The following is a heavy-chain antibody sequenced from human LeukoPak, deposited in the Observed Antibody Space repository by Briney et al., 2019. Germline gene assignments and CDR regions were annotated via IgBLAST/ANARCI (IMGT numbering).Heavy chain of an antibody. CDR3: AKQGGLD. J-gene: IGHJ4*02. Sequence: PGGSLKISCQGSGYSFSNYWIGWVRPLPGKGLGWMRVVYLYASGVRYSPAFEGQGAASSDTSISPAYMHWGSLKASDTALYFCAKQGGLDWGQETLVTVSS. CDR1: GYSFSNYW. D-gene: IGHD3/OR15-3a*01. V-gene: IGHV5-51*01. CDR2: VYLYASGV.